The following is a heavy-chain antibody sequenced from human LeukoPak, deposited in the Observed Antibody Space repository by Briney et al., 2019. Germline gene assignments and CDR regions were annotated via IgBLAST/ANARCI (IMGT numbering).Heavy chain of an antibody. Sequence: GESLKISCKGSGYSFTSYWIGWVRQMPGKGLEWMGIIYPGDSDTRYSPSFQGQVTISADKSISTAYLQWSSLKASDTAMYYCARTTARVVVVVGYYYMDVWGKGTTVTVS. CDR1: GYSFTSYW. CDR3: ARTTARVVVVVGYYYMDV. D-gene: IGHD2-15*01. V-gene: IGHV5-51*01. CDR2: IYPGDSDT. J-gene: IGHJ6*03.